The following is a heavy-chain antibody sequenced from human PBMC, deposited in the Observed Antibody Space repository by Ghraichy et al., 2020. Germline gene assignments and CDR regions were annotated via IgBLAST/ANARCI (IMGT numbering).Heavy chain of an antibody. CDR3: TRWPIGYYYDH. J-gene: IGHJ5*02. V-gene: IGHV1-2*02. CDR1: GYTFTDDF. D-gene: IGHD3-3*01. CDR2: INPKSDVP. Sequence: ASVKVSCKTSGYTFTDDFIHWVRQAPGQGLEWMGWINPKSDVPHYAQKFQGRVTLTRDTSINTAYLELNSLTSHDTAVYYCTRWPIGYYYDHWGQGTLVTVSS.